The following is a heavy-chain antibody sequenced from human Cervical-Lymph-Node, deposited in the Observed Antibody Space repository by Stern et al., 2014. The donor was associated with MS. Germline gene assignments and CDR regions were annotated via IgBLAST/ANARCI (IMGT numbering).Heavy chain of an antibody. D-gene: IGHD1-26*01. V-gene: IGHV4-39*01. CDR2: LFYTVST. CDR3: TRHDTMGAPSDY. J-gene: IGHJ4*02. CDR1: GASLGSTSSY. Sequence: VQLEESGPGLVKPSETLSLSCSVSGASLGSTSSYWGWVRQPPGKGLEXIGSLFYTVSTYYNPSLKGRVTLSVDMSKNQFSLRLNSVAAADTAVYYCTRHDTMGAPSDYWGQGTLVTVSS.